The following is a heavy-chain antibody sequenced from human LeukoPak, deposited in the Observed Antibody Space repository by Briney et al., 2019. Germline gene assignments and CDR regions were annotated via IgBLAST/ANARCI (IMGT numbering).Heavy chain of an antibody. CDR1: GFTFSVYA. CDR2: ISGSSSHT. Sequence: PGGSLRLSCAASGFTFSVYAMSWVRQAPGKGLEWVSGISGSSSHTKDADFVRGRFTIYRDNSRNTLFLQLNSLTAEDTAVYYCAKDPPYCSGGSCYYFDYWGQGTLVTVSS. J-gene: IGHJ4*02. CDR3: AKDPPYCSGGSCYYFDY. D-gene: IGHD2-15*01. V-gene: IGHV3-23*01.